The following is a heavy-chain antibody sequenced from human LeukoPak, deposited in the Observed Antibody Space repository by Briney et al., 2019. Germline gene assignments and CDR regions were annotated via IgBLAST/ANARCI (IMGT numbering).Heavy chain of an antibody. Sequence: SETLSLTCTVSGYSISSSSYYWGWIRQPPGKGLEWIGSIYYSGSTYYNPSLKSRVTISVDTSKNQFSLKLSSVTAADTAVYYCARDPYDYVWGSYRLAFDYWGQGTLVTVSS. J-gene: IGHJ4*02. V-gene: IGHV4-39*07. CDR1: GYSISSSSYY. D-gene: IGHD3-16*02. CDR2: IYYSGST. CDR3: ARDPYDYVWGSYRLAFDY.